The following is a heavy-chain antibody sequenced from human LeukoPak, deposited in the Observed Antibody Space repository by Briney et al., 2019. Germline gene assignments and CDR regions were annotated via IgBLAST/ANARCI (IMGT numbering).Heavy chain of an antibody. J-gene: IGHJ4*02. CDR3: AKVSWLGTLPSYHFDS. CDR1: GFTFSDHA. V-gene: IGHV3-23*01. Sequence: QPGGSLRLSCAASGFTFSDHAMSWVRQAPGKGLEWVSAIRGTGTTTFYAASVKGRFTISRDNSKNTADLQMDSLRAEDTAVYYCAKVSWLGTLPSYHFDSWGQGTQVTVSS. CDR2: IRGTGTTT. D-gene: IGHD6-19*01.